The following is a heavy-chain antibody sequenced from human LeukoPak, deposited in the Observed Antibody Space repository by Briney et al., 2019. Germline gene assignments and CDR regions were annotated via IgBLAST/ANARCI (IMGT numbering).Heavy chain of an antibody. CDR3: ARLVRNWNDHFDS. D-gene: IGHD1-1*01. CDR2: IQASGGS. J-gene: IGHJ4*01. Sequence: KPSETLSLSCTLSGDSFSSFSWSWIRQPPGKGLEWIGYIQASGGSSFSPALKSRVTISLDTSKNESYLNLNSVTAADTAMYFCARLVRNWNDHFDSWGHGTLVTVSS. V-gene: IGHV4-4*09. CDR1: GDSFSSFS.